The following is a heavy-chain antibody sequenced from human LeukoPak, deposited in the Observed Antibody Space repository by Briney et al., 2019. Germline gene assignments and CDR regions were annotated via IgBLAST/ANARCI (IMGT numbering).Heavy chain of an antibody. D-gene: IGHD3-10*01. CDR2: ILPDGRDT. CDR1: GYTFAAHH. Sequence: ASVKVSCMASGYTFAAHHIHWVRQAPGQGLEWMGWILPDGRDTKYSQKFQDRMTLTTDTSTNTAYMELSRLIPDDTAVYYCSGRYGPGPVWGQGTLISASP. CDR3: SGRYGPGPV. V-gene: IGHV1-2*02. J-gene: IGHJ4*02.